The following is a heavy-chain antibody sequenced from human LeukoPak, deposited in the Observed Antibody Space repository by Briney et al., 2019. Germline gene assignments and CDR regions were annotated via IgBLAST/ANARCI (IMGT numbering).Heavy chain of an antibody. Sequence: PRGSLRHSCAASGFTFSSYVMSWVRQAPGKGLEWVSAIRGSGGSTYYADSVKGRFTISRDNSKNTLYLQMNSLRAEDTALYYCAKEKGFSSPYFYYMDVWGKGTTVTVSS. V-gene: IGHV3-23*01. J-gene: IGHJ6*03. D-gene: IGHD6-13*01. CDR2: IRGSGGST. CDR1: GFTFSSYV. CDR3: AKEKGFSSPYFYYMDV.